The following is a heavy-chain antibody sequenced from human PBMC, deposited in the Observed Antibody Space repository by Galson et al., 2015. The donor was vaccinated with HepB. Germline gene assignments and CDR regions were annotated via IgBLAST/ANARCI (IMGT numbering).Heavy chain of an antibody. CDR1: GGTFSNYA. D-gene: IGHD2-21*01. V-gene: IGHV1-69*01. J-gene: IGHJ6*03. CDR2: IVPIFGTA. Sequence: VKVSCKASGGTFSNYAINWVRQAPGQGLEWLGGIVPIFGTADYAQKFQGRVTITADESTSTAYMGLNSLTSEDTAVYFCARDTRLCSGDCAIYYYFYMNVWGRGTTVTVSS. CDR3: ARDTRLCSGDCAIYYYFYMNV.